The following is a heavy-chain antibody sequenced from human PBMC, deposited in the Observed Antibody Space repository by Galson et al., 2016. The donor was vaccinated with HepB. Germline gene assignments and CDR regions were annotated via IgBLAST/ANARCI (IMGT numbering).Heavy chain of an antibody. CDR2: FYYSGST. J-gene: IGHJ4*02. V-gene: IGHV4-59*02. D-gene: IGHD2-15*01. Sequence: ETLSLTCTVSGGSVTSYYWSWIRQPPGKGLEWFGSFYYSGSTNYNPSLKSRVTISVDTSKNQFFLNRSSVTAADTAVYYCARSVYGRRVAATGSFDYWGQGTLVTVSS. CDR1: GGSVTSYY. CDR3: ARSVYGRRVAATGSFDY.